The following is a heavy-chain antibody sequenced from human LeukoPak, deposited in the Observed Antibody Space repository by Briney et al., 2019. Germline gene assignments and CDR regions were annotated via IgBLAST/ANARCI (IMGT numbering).Heavy chain of an antibody. J-gene: IGHJ4*02. Sequence: GGSLRLSCAASGFTFSSYWMSWVRQAPGKGLEWVANIKQDGSEKYYVDSVKGRFTISRDNAKSSLYLQVNSLRAEDTAVYYCARVGYSSGWYYFDYWGQGTLVTVSS. V-gene: IGHV3-7*01. CDR1: GFTFSSYW. D-gene: IGHD6-19*01. CDR2: IKQDGSEK. CDR3: ARVGYSSGWYYFDY.